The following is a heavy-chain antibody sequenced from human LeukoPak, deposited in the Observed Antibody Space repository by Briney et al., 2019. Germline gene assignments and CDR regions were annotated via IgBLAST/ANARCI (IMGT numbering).Heavy chain of an antibody. Sequence: GGSLRLSCAASGFSFSDYYMSWIRQAPGKGLEWVSYISSSGSTIYYADSVKGRFTISRDNAKNSLYLQMNSLRAEDTAVYYCARDRDRGWLLPDYWGQGTLGTVSS. CDR3: ARDRDRGWLLPDY. D-gene: IGHD2-21*01. CDR1: GFSFSDYY. V-gene: IGHV3-11*01. CDR2: ISSSGSTI. J-gene: IGHJ4*02.